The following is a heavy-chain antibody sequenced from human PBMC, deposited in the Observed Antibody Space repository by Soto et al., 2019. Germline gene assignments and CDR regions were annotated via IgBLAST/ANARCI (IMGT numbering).Heavy chain of an antibody. V-gene: IGHV4-30-2*01. D-gene: IGHD6-13*01. CDR2: IYPSGST. CDR3: ARGLNTAAALDY. Sequence: QLQLQESGSGLVKPSQTLSLTCAVSGGSISSGGYSWSWIRQPPGKGLEWIGYIYPSGSTYYNPSLKSRVTISVDRSKNQFSLKLSSVTAADTAVYYCARGLNTAAALDYWGQGTLVTVSS. CDR1: GGSISSGGYS. J-gene: IGHJ4*02.